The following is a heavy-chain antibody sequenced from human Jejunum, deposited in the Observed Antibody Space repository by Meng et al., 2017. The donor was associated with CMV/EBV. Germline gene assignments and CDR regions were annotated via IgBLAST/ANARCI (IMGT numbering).Heavy chain of an antibody. J-gene: IGHJ4*02. CDR2: LIAVFDKT. CDR3: ARGRRNEPLFDY. V-gene: IGHV1-69*13. CDR1: GFIFTSYV. Sequence: QAHGVESVGEVKNPGASVKVSCEASGFIFTSYVISWVRHAPGQGLEWMGGLIAVFDKTKAAPRFQDRVTFTADESTSTAYMELSSLTFDDTAVYFCARGRRNEPLFDYWGQGTLVTVSS. D-gene: IGHD1-14*01.